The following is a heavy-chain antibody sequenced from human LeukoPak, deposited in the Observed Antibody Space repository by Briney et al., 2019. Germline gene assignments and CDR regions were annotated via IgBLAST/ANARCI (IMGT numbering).Heavy chain of an antibody. V-gene: IGHV3-30*18. J-gene: IGHJ4*02. Sequence: AGRSLRLSCAASGFTFSSYGMHWVRQAPGKWLEWVAVISYDGSNKYYADSVKGRFTISRDNSKNTLYLQMNSLRAEDTAVYYCAKSGYSSSWFFDYWGQGTLVTVSS. CDR1: GFTFSSYG. CDR2: ISYDGSNK. CDR3: AKSGYSSSWFFDY. D-gene: IGHD6-13*01.